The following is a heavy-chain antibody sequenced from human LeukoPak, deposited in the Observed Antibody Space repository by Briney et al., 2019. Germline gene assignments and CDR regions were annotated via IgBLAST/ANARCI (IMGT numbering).Heavy chain of an antibody. CDR1: GVSTSSGSYY. CDR2: IYPSGNT. D-gene: IGHD3-10*01. J-gene: IGHJ6*03. Sequence: PSETLSLTCTVSGVSTSSGSYYWSCIRQPAGKGLEWIGRIYPSGNTNYNPSLKSRLNLSVDTSKTQFSLRLSSVTAADTAVYYCAREDSGSYYNYYYFYMDVWGKGTTVTVSS. CDR3: AREDSGSYYNYYYFYMDV. V-gene: IGHV4-61*02.